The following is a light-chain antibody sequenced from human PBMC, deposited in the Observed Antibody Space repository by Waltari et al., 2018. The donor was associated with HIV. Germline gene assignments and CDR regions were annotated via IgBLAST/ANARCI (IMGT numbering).Light chain of an antibody. CDR2: SNN. CDR3: AAWDDSLNGWV. V-gene: IGLV1-44*01. CDR1: SSNIESKP. J-gene: IGLJ3*02. Sequence: QSVLTQPSSASGTPGQRVAIPCSGCSSNIESKPVHWYQQLPGTAPKLLVYSNNQRPSGVPDRISGSKSGTSASLAISGLQSEDEADYYCAAWDDSLNGWVFGGGTKLTVL.